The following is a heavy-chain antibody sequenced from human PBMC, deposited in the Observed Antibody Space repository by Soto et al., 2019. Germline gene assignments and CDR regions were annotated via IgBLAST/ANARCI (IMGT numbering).Heavy chain of an antibody. CDR1: GGSFSAFY. J-gene: IGHJ3*01. D-gene: IGHD6-19*01. CDR2: VNPTGTT. V-gene: IGHV4-34*01. Sequence: SETLSLTCAVYGGSFSAFYWSWIRQPPGKELEWIGEVNPTGTTKYNPSLKSRVTMSLDTSKKQFSLNLNSMTAADTALYYCARSREQWLVDAFDLWGQGTMVTVSS. CDR3: ARSREQWLVDAFDL.